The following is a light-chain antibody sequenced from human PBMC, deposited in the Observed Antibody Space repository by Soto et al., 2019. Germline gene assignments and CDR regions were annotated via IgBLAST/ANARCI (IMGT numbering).Light chain of an antibody. V-gene: IGLV1-44*01. J-gene: IGLJ3*02. CDR3: AAGDDSLNGVV. CDR1: SSNIGSNT. CDR2: SNN. Sequence: QSVLTQPPSASGTPGQRVTISCSGGSSNIGSNTVNWYQQLPGTAPKLLIYSNNQRPSGVPDRFSGSKSGTSASLAISGLQSEDEADYYCAAGDDSLNGVVFGGGTKLTVL.